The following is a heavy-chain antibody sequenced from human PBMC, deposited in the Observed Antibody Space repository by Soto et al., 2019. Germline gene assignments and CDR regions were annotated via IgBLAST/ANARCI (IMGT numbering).Heavy chain of an antibody. Sequence: GESLKISWKGSGYSFTNYWIGWVRQMPGKGLEWMGIIYPGDSDTRYSPYFQGQVTISADKSIITAYLQWSSLKSSDTAMYYCARHAPYSTRWYVDXWGQGTLVTVSX. J-gene: IGHJ4*02. D-gene: IGHD6-13*01. CDR1: GYSFTNYW. V-gene: IGHV5-51*01. CDR2: IYPGDSDT. CDR3: ARHAPYSTRWYVDX.